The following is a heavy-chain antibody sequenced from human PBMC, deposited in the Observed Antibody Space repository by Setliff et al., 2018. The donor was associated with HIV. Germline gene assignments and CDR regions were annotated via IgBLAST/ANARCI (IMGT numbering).Heavy chain of an antibody. CDR2: VDTTGNT. J-gene: IGHJ6*03. CDR3: ARDVRWELFPGYFYYYYMDV. Sequence: LSLTCNVSGGSISSGSYYWTWIRQPAGKGLEWIGRVDTTGNTNYNPSLNSRVTILADTSKNHFSLELRSVTAADSAIYYCARDVRWELFPGYFYYYYMDVWGTGTTVTVAS. CDR1: GGSISSGSYY. V-gene: IGHV4-61*02. D-gene: IGHD3-10*01.